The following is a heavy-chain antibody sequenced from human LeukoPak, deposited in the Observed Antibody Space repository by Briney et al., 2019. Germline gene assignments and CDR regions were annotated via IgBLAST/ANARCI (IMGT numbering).Heavy chain of an antibody. CDR2: IRSKAYGGTV. D-gene: IGHD1-1*01. J-gene: IGHJ4*02. V-gene: IGHV3-49*04. CDR3: IRGGANSPFDY. CDR1: GFTFSSYS. Sequence: GGSLRLSCAASGFTFSSYSMNWVRQAPGKGLEWVGFIRSKAYGGTVEDAASVKGRFTISRDDSKSIAYLQMNSLKTEDTAVYYCIRGGANSPFDYWGQGTLVTVSS.